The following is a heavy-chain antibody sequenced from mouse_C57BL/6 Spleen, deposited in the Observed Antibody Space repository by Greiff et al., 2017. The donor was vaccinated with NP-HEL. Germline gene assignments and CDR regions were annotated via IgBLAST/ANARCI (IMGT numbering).Heavy chain of an antibody. CDR3: ARLIYYEYDGTAYFDY. J-gene: IGHJ2*01. D-gene: IGHD2-4*01. CDR1: GFTFSSYT. Sequence: EVKLVESGGGLVKPGGSLKLSCAASGFTFSSYTMSWVRQTPEKRLEWVATISGGGGNTYYPDSVKGRFTISRDNAKNTLYLQMSSLRSEDTALYYCARLIYYEYDGTAYFDYWGQGTTLTVSS. V-gene: IGHV5-9*01. CDR2: ISGGGGNT.